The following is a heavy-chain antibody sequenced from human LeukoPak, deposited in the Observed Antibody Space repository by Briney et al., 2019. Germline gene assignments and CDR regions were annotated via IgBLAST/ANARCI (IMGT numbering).Heavy chain of an antibody. CDR1: DGSIGIYY. CDR2: IYYSGST. CDR3: ARGVTTVSYYYMDV. D-gene: IGHD4-11*01. Sequence: PSQTLSLTCTVSDGSIGIYYWGWIRHPPGKGVGWIGYIYYSGSTNYNPSLKIRVTISVDTSKNQFSLKLSSVTAADTAVYYCARGVTTVSYYYMDVWGKGTTVTVSS. V-gene: IGHV4-59*01. J-gene: IGHJ6*03.